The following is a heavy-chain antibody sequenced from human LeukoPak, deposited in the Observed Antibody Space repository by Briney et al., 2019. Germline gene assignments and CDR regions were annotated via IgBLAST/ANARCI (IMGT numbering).Heavy chain of an antibody. V-gene: IGHV3-73*01. CDR2: IRSKANSYAT. CDR1: GFTFSGSA. D-gene: IGHD3-22*01. CDR3: TITYYYDSSGYSLGY. Sequence: PGGSLRLSCAASGFTFSGSAMHWVRQASGKGLEWVGRIRSKANSYATAYAASVKGRFTISRDDSKNTAYLQMNSLKTEDTAVYDCTITYYYDSSGYSLGYWGKGTLVTVSS. J-gene: IGHJ4*02.